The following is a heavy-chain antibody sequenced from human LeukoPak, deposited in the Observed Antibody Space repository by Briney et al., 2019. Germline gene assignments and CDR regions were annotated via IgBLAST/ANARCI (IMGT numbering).Heavy chain of an antibody. Sequence: ASVKVSCKASGYTFTSYDINWVRQAPGQGLEWMGWISAYNGNTNYAQKLQGRVTMTTDTSTSTAYMELRSLRSDDTAVYYCARASIGMIFGVADSGYFDLWGRGTLVTVSS. V-gene: IGHV1-18*01. CDR3: ARASIGMIFGVADSGYFDL. J-gene: IGHJ2*01. D-gene: IGHD3-3*01. CDR1: GYTFTSYD. CDR2: ISAYNGNT.